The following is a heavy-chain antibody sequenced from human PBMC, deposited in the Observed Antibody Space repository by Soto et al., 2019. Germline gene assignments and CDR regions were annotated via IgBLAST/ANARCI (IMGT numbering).Heavy chain of an antibody. CDR1: GYTFTSYA. D-gene: IGHD3-3*01. CDR3: ARAQIYDFWSGYYGPLDY. V-gene: IGHV1-3*01. CDR2: INAGNGNT. Sequence: ASVKVSCEASGYTFTSYAMHWVRQAPGQRLEWMGWINAGNGNTKYSQKFQGRVTITRDTSASTAYMELSSLRSEDTAVYYCARAQIYDFWSGYYGPLDYWGQGTLVTVSS. J-gene: IGHJ4*02.